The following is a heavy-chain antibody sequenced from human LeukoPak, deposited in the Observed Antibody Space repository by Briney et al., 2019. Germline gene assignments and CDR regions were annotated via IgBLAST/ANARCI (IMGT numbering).Heavy chain of an antibody. CDR2: ISNCSSYI. Sequence: GGSLRLSCAASGFTFSSYSMNWVRQAPGKGLEWVSSISNCSSYIYYADSVKGRFTISRDNAKDSLYLQMNSLRDEDTAVYFCAREPPASSGWSDGLFDYWGQGTLVTVPS. V-gene: IGHV3-21*06. CDR1: GFTFSSYS. D-gene: IGHD6-19*01. J-gene: IGHJ4*02. CDR3: AREPPASSGWSDGLFDY.